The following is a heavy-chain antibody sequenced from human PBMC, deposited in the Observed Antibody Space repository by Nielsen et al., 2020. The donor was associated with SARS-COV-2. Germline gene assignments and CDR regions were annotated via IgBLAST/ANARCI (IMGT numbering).Heavy chain of an antibody. J-gene: IGHJ6*03. V-gene: IGHV6-1*01. Sequence: RQSASRRLAWLGRTYYRSKWYNDYAVSVKSRITINPDTSKNQFSLHLNSVTPEDTAVYYCARARGAYGDYYYYYYTDVWGKGTTVTVSS. CDR3: ARARGAYGDYYYYYYTDV. CDR2: TYYRSKWYN. D-gene: IGHD4-17*01.